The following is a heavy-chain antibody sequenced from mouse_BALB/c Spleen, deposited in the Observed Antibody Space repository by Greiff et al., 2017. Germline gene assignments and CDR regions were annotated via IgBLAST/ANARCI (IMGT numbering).Heavy chain of an antibody. V-gene: IGHV2-6-4*01. CDR1: GFSLSRYS. D-gene: IGHD1-1*01. CDR3: ARNQGYGSSGAAWFAY. CDR2: IWGGGST. J-gene: IGHJ3*01. Sequence: QVQLKESGPGLVAPSQSLSITCTVSGFSLSRYSVHWARQPPGKGLEWLGMIWGGGSTDYNSALKSRLSISKDNSKSQVFLKMNSLQTDDTAMYYCARNQGYGSSGAAWFAYWGQGTLVTVSA.